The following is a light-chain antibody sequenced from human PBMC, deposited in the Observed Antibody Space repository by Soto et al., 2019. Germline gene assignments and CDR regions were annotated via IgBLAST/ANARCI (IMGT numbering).Light chain of an antibody. J-gene: IGKJ4*01. V-gene: IGKV3-20*01. CDR1: QSVRSNY. CDR2: GAS. Sequence: EIVLTQSPGALSLSPGERATLSCRASQSVRSNYLAWYQQKPGQAPRLLIYGASSRATDIPDRFSGSGSGTDFTLTISRLEPEDFAVYYCQQYGSSPPVTFGGGTRVEIK. CDR3: QQYGSSPPVT.